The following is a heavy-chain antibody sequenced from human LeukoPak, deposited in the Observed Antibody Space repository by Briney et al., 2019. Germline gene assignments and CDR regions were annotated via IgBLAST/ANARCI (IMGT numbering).Heavy chain of an antibody. CDR2: IIPIFGTA. CDR3: ARGRSGYSYGYYFDY. D-gene: IGHD5-18*01. J-gene: IGHJ4*02. V-gene: IGHV1-69*05. Sequence: GASVKVSCKASGGTFSSYAISWVRQAPGQGLEWMGGIIPIFGTANYAQKFQGRVTITTDESTSTAYMELNSLRSEDTAVYYCARGRSGYSYGYYFDYWGQGTLVTVSS. CDR1: GGTFSSYA.